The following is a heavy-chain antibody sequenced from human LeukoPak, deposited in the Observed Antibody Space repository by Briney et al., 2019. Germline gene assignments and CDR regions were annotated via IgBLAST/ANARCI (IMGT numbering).Heavy chain of an antibody. CDR3: ARVAVAGELYFDY. CDR2: INPSGGST. J-gene: IGHJ4*02. D-gene: IGHD6-19*01. V-gene: IGHV1-46*01. CDR1: GYTFTGYY. Sequence: ASVKVSCKASGYTFTGYYMHWVRQAPGQGLEWMGIINPSGGSTSYAQKFQGRVTMTRDMPTSTVYMELSSLRSEDTAVYYCARVAVAGELYFDYWGQGTLVTVSS.